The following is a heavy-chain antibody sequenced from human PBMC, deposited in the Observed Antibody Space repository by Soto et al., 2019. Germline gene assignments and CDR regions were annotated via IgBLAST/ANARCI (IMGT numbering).Heavy chain of an antibody. J-gene: IGHJ5*02. CDR2: ISAYNGNT. CDR1: GYTFTSYG. V-gene: IGHV1-18*04. Sequence: SVKVSCKASGYTFTSYGISWVRQAPGQGLEWMGWISAYNGNTNYAQKLQGRVTMTTDTSTSTAYMELRSLRSDDTAVYYCARVMGSSSQTDTAIQFDPWGQGTLVTVS. D-gene: IGHD6-6*01. CDR3: ARVMGSSSQTDTAIQFDP.